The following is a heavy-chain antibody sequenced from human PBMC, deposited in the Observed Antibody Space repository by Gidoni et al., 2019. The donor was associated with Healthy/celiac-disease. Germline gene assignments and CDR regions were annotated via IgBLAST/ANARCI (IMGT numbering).Heavy chain of an antibody. CDR2: IFSNDEK. J-gene: IGHJ4*02. CDR3: ARTNLYDYVWGSYRWFFDY. D-gene: IGHD3-16*02. V-gene: IGHV2-26*01. Sequence: QVTLKESGPVLVKPTETLTLTCTVSGFSLSNARMGVSWIRQPPGKALEWLAHIFSNDEKSYSTSLKSRLTISKDTSKSQVVLTMTNMDPVDTATYYCARTNLYDYVWGSYRWFFDYWGQGTLVTVSS. CDR1: GFSLSNARMG.